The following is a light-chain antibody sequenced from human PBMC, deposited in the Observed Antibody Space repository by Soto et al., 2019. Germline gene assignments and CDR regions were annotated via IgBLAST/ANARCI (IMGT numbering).Light chain of an antibody. CDR2: GAS. V-gene: IGKV3-20*01. CDR1: QSVRSNY. CDR3: PQYASSPLT. Sequence: EIVLTQSPGTLSLSSGERATLSCRASQSVRSNYLAWYQHKLGQAPRLLIYGASSRSTGIPARFGGSRSGTSLPINITSLDHEELAADYCPQYASSPLTFGGGPKVEIK. J-gene: IGKJ4*01.